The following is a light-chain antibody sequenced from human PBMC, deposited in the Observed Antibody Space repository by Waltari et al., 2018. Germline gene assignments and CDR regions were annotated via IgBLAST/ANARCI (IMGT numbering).Light chain of an antibody. Sequence: EIVLTQSPGTLSLSPGEGATLSCRTSQTIRPTYLAWYQQKPGQAPTLLIYGTFSRATGIPYRFTGSGSGTDFSLTISSLEPEDFATYYCQQYDISPLTFGGGTKVEIK. V-gene: IGKV3-20*01. CDR2: GTF. J-gene: IGKJ4*01. CDR3: QQYDISPLT. CDR1: QTIRPTY.